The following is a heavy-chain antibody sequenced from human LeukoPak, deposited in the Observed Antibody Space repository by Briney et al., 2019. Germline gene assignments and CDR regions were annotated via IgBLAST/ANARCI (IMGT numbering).Heavy chain of an antibody. CDR1: GYTLTELS. Sequence: ASVKVSCKVSGYTLTELSMHWVRQAPGKGLEWLGGFDPEDGETIYAQKFQGRVTMTEDTSRDTAYMELSSMRSEDTAVYYCATDLGNYYDSRGSLTRHAASDYWGQGTLVTVSS. J-gene: IGHJ4*02. CDR3: ATDLGNYYDSRGSLTRHAASDY. V-gene: IGHV1-24*01. CDR2: FDPEDGET. D-gene: IGHD3-22*01.